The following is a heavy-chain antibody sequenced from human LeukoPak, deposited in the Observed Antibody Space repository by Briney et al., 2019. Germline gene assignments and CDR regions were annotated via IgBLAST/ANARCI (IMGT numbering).Heavy chain of an antibody. D-gene: IGHD3-10*01. CDR3: AKSAMVRGVIDYYYYYGMDV. CDR1: GFTFSSYA. Sequence: GGSLRLSCAASGFTFSSYAMSWVRQAPGKGLEWVSAISGGGGSTYYADSVKGRFTISRDNSKNTLYLQMNSLRAEDTAVYYCAKSAMVRGVIDYYYYYGMDVWGKGTTVTVSS. CDR2: ISGGGGST. J-gene: IGHJ6*04. V-gene: IGHV3-23*01.